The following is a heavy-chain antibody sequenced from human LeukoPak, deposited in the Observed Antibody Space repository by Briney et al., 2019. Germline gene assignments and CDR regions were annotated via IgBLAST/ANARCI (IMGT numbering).Heavy chain of an antibody. CDR1: GGSISSSSYY. D-gene: IGHD3-22*01. CDR2: IYYSGST. V-gene: IGHV4-39*07. Sequence: KSSETLSLTCTVSGGSISSSSYYWGWIRQPPGKGLEWIGSIYYSGSTYYNPSLKSRVTISVDTSKNQFSLKLSSVTAADTAVYYCARVNYDSSGYYSRVNNWFDPWGQGTLVTVSS. J-gene: IGHJ5*02. CDR3: ARVNYDSSGYYSRVNNWFDP.